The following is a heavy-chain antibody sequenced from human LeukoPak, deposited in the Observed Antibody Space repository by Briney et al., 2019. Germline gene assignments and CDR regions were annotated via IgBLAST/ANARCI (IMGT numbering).Heavy chain of an antibody. CDR1: GYTFTGYY. J-gene: IGHJ6*03. V-gene: IGHV1-2*02. Sequence: ASVKVSCKASGYTFTGYYMHWVRQAPGQGLEWMGWINPNSGGTNCAQKFQGRVTMTRDTSISTAYMELSRLRSDDTAVYYCARDCRDGYNSPYYYYYMDVWGKGTTVTVSS. CDR2: INPNSGGT. D-gene: IGHD5-24*01. CDR3: ARDCRDGYNSPYYYYYMDV.